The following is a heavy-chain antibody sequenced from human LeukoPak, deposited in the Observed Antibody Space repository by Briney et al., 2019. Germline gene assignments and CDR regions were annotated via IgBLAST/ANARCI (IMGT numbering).Heavy chain of an antibody. CDR3: ARVPYSTSFDY. Sequence: ASVKVSCKTSGYTFTGSYIHWVRQAPGQGLEWMGRINPNSGDTNYAQKFQARVTMTTLTSISTAYMELTSLSSDDTAIYYCARVPYSTSFDYWGLGTLVTVSS. CDR2: INPNSGDT. J-gene: IGHJ4*02. D-gene: IGHD2/OR15-2a*01. V-gene: IGHV1-2*06. CDR1: GYTFTGSY.